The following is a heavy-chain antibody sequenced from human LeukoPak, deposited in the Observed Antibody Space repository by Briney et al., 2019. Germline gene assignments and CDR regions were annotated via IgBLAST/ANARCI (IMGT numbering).Heavy chain of an antibody. CDR1: GFTFSSYS. CDR2: ITFSSSII. Sequence: PGGSLRLSCAASGFTFSSYSMNWVRQAPGKGLEWVSYITFSSSIIYYADSVKGRFTISRDNAKKSLYLQMNSLRAEDTAVYYCAKPTTVLTSYYFDYWGQGTLVTVSS. J-gene: IGHJ4*02. V-gene: IGHV3-48*01. CDR3: AKPTTVLTSYYFDY. D-gene: IGHD4-23*01.